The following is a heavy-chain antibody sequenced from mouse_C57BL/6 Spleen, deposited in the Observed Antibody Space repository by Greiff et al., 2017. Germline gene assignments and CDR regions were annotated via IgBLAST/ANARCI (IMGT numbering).Heavy chain of an antibody. CDR2: IRLKSDNYAT. J-gene: IGHJ3*01. D-gene: IGHD2-4*01. CDR1: GFTFSNYW. V-gene: IGHV6-3*01. CDR3: TDDYAAY. Sequence: EVQLQESGGGLVQPGGSMKLSCVASGFTFSNYWMNWVRQSPEKGLEWVAQIRLKSDNYATHYAESVKGRFTISRDESKSSVYLQMNNLRAEDTGIYYCTDDYAAYWGQGTLVTVSA.